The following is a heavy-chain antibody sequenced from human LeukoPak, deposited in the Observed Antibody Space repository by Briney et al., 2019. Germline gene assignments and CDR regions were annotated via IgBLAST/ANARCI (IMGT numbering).Heavy chain of an antibody. CDR2: IRSKGCGGAT. D-gene: IGHD6-13*01. V-gene: IGHV3-49*04. CDR1: GFTFGDFA. J-gene: IGHJ6*02. Sequence: GGSLRLSCKASGFTFGDFAMSWVRQAPGKGLQWVGFIRSKGCGGATEYAASVKGRFTISRDDSKSIAYLQMNSLKTEDTAVYYCTSPIAAGYYFYGMDVWGQGTTVTVSS. CDR3: TSPIAAGYYFYGMDV.